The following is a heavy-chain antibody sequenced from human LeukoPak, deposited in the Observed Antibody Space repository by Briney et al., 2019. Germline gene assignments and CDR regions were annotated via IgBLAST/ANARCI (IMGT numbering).Heavy chain of an antibody. CDR2: IKQDGSEK. D-gene: IGHD1-26*01. CDR1: GFTFSSYW. V-gene: IGHV3-7*01. J-gene: IGHJ4*02. Sequence: GGSLRLSCAASGFTFSSYWMSWVRQAPGKGLEWVANIKQDGSEKYYVDSVKGRFTISRDNAKNSLYLQMNSLRAEDTAVYYCASLNSGLFPYYFDYWGQGTLVTVSS. CDR3: ASLNSGLFPYYFDY.